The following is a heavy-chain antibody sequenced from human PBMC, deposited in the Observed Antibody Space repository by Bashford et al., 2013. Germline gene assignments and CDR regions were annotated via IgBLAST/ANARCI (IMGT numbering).Heavy chain of an antibody. CDR3: ASIRMFRGVPNWFDP. J-gene: IGHJ5*02. CDR1: GASVTSRDYY. CDR2: IYSSGTT. V-gene: IGHV4-31*11. Sequence: SLTCAVSGASVTSRDYYWTWVRQLPGKGLEWIAYIYSSGTTYYNPSLKSRVNISLDTSENQFSLKLSSVTAADTAVYYCASIRMFRGVPNWFDPLGP. D-gene: IGHD3-10*01.